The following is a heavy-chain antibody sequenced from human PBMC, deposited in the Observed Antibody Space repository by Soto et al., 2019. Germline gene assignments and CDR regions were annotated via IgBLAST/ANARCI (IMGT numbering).Heavy chain of an antibody. V-gene: IGHV3-30*18. CDR3: AKEQAQDESAYFYRRDV. D-gene: IGHD2-15*01. J-gene: IGHJ6*01. CDR2: LSYDGTYK. CDR1: GFTFSIFG. Sequence: QEHLVQSGGGVVQPGGSLRLSCDASGFTFSIFGMHWVRQAPGKGLEWVAVLSYDGTYKYYADSVKGRFTIFRDNSKNMLFLQMNSVRPDYTAVYYCAKEQAQDESAYFYRRDVWGEDTAVTVSS.